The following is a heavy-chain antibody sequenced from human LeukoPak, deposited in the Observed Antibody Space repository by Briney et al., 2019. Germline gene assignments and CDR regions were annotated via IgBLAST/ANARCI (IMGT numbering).Heavy chain of an antibody. Sequence: SETLSLTCTVSGGSISSYYWSWIRQPPGKGLEWIGYIYYSGSTTYNPSLKSRVTISVDTSKNQFSLKLSSVTAADPAVYYCARVAPHYRYFTKWFEPWGQGTLVTVSS. CDR2: IYYSGST. J-gene: IGHJ5*02. CDR3: ARVAPHYRYFTKWFEP. D-gene: IGHD3-16*02. V-gene: IGHV4-59*01. CDR1: GGSISSYY.